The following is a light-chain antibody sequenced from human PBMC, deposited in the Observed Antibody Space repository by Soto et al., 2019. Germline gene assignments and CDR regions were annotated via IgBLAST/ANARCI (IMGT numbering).Light chain of an antibody. CDR1: SSYIGGYNY. CDR2: TVT. CDR3: CSYVGSSSYV. V-gene: IGLV2-11*01. J-gene: IGLJ1*01. Sequence: QSALTQPRSVSGSPGQSVTISCTGTSSYIGGYNYVSWYQQHPGKAPKLMIYTVTKRPSGVPDRFSGSKSDNTASLTISGLQADDEADYYCCSYVGSSSYVFGTGTKVTVL.